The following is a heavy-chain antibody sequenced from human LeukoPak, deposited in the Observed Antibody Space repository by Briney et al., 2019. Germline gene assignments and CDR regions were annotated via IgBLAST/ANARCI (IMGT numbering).Heavy chain of an antibody. CDR2: IYYSGST. CDR1: GGSISSYY. J-gene: IGHJ4*02. CDR3: ARQKYSSTPFGY. V-gene: IGHV4-59*08. D-gene: IGHD6-13*01. Sequence: SETLSLTCTVSGGSISSYYWSWIRQPPGKGLKWIGYIYYSGSTNYNPSLKSRVTISVDTSKNQFSLKLSSVTAADTAVYYCARQKYSSTPFGYWGQGTLVTVSS.